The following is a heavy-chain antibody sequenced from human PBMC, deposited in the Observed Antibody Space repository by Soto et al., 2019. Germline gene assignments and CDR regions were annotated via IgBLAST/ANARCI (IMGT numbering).Heavy chain of an antibody. CDR1: GYIFSKYC. D-gene: IGHD1-26*01. V-gene: IGHV5-51*01. J-gene: IGHJ6*01. CDR2: IFPGDSDT. Sequence: PGESLKISFTGSGYIFSKYCLGWVRQKPVKGLEWMGIIFPGDSDTRYAPSFQGQVTISDDKSINTAYVQWSSLKASDNAMYYCAAPGGFGMDVWGQGTSVPVSS. CDR3: AAPGGFGMDV.